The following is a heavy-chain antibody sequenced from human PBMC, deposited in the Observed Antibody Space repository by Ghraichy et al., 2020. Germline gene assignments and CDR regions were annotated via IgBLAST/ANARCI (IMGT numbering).Heavy chain of an antibody. Sequence: GGSLRLSCVGSGFTFSSYSMNWVRQSPGKGLEWVSYITSSSSFRSYADSVKGRFTISRDNAHNSLYQQINSLREEDTAVYFCARGSTVVRFFYYDGMDVWGQGTTVTVSS. J-gene: IGHJ6*02. D-gene: IGHD4-23*01. CDR2: ITSSSSFR. V-gene: IGHV3-48*02. CDR3: ARGSTVVRFFYYDGMDV. CDR1: GFTFSSYS.